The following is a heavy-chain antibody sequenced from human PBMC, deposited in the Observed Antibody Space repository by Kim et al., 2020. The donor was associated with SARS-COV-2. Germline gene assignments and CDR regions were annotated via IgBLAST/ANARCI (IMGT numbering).Heavy chain of an antibody. V-gene: IGHV3-43*02. CDR3: AKEGSLSSSLYFLGGYFQH. CDR2: ISGDGGST. CDR1: GFTFDDYA. J-gene: IGHJ1*01. Sequence: GGSLRLSCAASGFTFDDYAMHWVRQAPGKGLEWVSLISGDGGSTYYADSVKGRFTISRDNSKNSLYLQMNSLRTEDTALYYCAKEGSLSSSLYFLGGYFQHWGQGTLVTVSS. D-gene: IGHD6-13*01.